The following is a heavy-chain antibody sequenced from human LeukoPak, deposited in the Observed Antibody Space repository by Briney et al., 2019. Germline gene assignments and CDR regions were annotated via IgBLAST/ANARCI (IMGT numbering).Heavy chain of an antibody. D-gene: IGHD5-12*01. Sequence: GGSLRLSCAASGFTFDDYAMHWVRQAPGKGLKWVSGISWNSGSIGYADSVKGRFTISRDNAKNSLYLQMNSLRAEDMALYYCAKAVYSGYDLAFDIWGQGTMVTVSS. CDR1: GFTFDDYA. J-gene: IGHJ3*02. CDR2: ISWNSGSI. V-gene: IGHV3-9*03. CDR3: AKAVYSGYDLAFDI.